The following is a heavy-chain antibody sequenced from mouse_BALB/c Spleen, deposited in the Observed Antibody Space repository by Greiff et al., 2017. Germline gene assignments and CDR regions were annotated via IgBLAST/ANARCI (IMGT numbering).Heavy chain of an antibody. J-gene: IGHJ3*01. CDR2: IWAGGST. D-gene: IGHD1-1*01. Sequence: VAPSQSLSITCTVSGFSLTSYGVHWVRQPPGKGLEWLGVIWAGGSTNYNSALMSRLSISKDNSKSQVFLKMNSLQTDDTAMYYCAREKVITTVGPSYWGQGTLVTVSA. CDR1: GFSLTSYG. CDR3: AREKVITTVGPSY. V-gene: IGHV2-9*02.